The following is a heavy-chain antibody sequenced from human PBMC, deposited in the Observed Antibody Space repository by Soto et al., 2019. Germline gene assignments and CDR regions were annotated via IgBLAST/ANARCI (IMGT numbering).Heavy chain of an antibody. V-gene: IGHV3-23*01. CDR2: IDGSGGIT. Sequence: QLLQSGGGLVQPGGSLTLSCAASGFTFGTTDMSWVRQAPGEGLEWVPTIDGSGGITYYADSVKGRFTISRDNSRNTVYLQMNSLRGDDTALYYCVKNSGWFNTWGQGALVPVSS. CDR1: GFTFGTTD. CDR3: VKNSGWFNT. J-gene: IGHJ5*02. D-gene: IGHD3-10*01.